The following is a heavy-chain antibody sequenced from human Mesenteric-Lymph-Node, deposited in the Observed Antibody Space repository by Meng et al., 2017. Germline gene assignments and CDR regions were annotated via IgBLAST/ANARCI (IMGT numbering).Heavy chain of an antibody. CDR1: GFTFSSYG. CDR2: ISSSSSYI. J-gene: IGHJ5*02. D-gene: IGHD6-13*01. V-gene: IGHV3-21*01. Sequence: GQRGESGGGVVQPGRSLRLSCAASGFTFSSYGMHWVRQAPGKGLEWVSSISSSSSYIYYADSVKGRFTISRDNAKNSLYLQMNSLRAEDTAVYYCAREVAAAGIGWFDPWGQGTLVTVSS. CDR3: AREVAAAGIGWFDP.